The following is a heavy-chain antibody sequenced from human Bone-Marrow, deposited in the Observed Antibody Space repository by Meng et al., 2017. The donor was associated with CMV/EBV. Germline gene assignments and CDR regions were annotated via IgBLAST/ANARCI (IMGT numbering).Heavy chain of an antibody. Sequence: SQTLSLTFSIPGDSVSSNSAAWNWIRQSPSRGLEWLGRTYYRSKWYNDYAVSVKSRITIHPDTSKNQLSLQLSSGTPEDTAVYNCARSWDSSGDAFDIWGQGTMVTVSS. CDR2: TYYRSKWYN. CDR1: GDSVSSNSAA. V-gene: IGHV6-1*01. CDR3: ARSWDSSGDAFDI. J-gene: IGHJ3*02. D-gene: IGHD6-25*01.